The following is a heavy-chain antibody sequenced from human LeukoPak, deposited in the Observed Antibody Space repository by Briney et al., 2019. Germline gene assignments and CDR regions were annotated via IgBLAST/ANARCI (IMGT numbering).Heavy chain of an antibody. CDR2: FNPSGGST. V-gene: IGHV1-46*01. D-gene: IGHD6-19*01. Sequence: ASVTVSCKSSVYTFTIYYMHWVRQAPGQGLEWMGIFNPSGGSTSYAQKFQGRVTMTRDTSTSTVYMELSSLRSEGTAVYYCAARSKAVAGNFDYWGQGTLVTVSS. J-gene: IGHJ4*02. CDR1: VYTFTIYY. CDR3: AARSKAVAGNFDY.